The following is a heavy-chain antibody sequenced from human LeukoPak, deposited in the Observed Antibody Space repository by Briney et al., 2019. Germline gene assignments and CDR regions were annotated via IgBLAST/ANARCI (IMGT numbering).Heavy chain of an antibody. Sequence: KASETLSLTCTVSGGSISSSSYYWGWIRQPPGKGLEWIGSIYYSGSTYYNPSLKSRVTISVDTSKNQFSLKLSSVTAADTAVYYCARDHKGYCSSTSCYMMDVWGKGTTVTVSS. CDR2: IYYSGST. CDR1: GGSISSSSYY. CDR3: ARDHKGYCSSTSCYMMDV. V-gene: IGHV4-39*07. D-gene: IGHD2-2*02. J-gene: IGHJ6*04.